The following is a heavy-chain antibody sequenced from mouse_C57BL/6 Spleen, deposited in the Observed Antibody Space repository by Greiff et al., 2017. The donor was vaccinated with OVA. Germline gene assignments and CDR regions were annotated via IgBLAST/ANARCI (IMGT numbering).Heavy chain of an antibody. CDR1: GFTFSNYW. J-gene: IGHJ4*01. Sequence: EVMLVESGGGLVQPGGSMKLSCVASGFTFSNYWMNWVRQSPEKGLEWVAQIRLKSDNYATHYAESVKGRFTISRDDSKSSVYLQMNNLRAEDTGIYYCTGGYYYGSSYLYAMDYWGQGTSATVSA. V-gene: IGHV6-3*01. D-gene: IGHD1-1*01. CDR3: TGGYYYGSSYLYAMDY. CDR2: IRLKSDNYAT.